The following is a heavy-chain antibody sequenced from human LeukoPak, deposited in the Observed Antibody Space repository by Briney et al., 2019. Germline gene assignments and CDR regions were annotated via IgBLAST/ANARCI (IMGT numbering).Heavy chain of an antibody. CDR2: MQTGGST. V-gene: IGHV3-66*01. CDR1: GFTVNNYY. Sequence: PGGSLRLSCAPSGFTVNNYYMSWVRQSPGKGLEWLSVMQTGGSTHYADSVKGRFTISIDNSKNTLYLQVTGLRVDDTAMYYCARGGQTYNILTGYSSLDAWGQGTLVTVSS. D-gene: IGHD3-9*01. CDR3: ARGGQTYNILTGYSSLDA. J-gene: IGHJ5*02.